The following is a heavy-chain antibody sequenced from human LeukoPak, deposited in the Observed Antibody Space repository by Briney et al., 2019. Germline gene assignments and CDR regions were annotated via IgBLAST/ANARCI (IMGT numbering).Heavy chain of an antibody. Sequence: GGSLRLSCAASGFTFSDYYMSWIRQAPGKVLEWVSYISSSGSTIYYADSVKGRFTISRDSSKNTLFLQMNRLRPEDAAVYYCAKAPVTTCRGAFCYPFDYWGLGTLVTVSS. CDR2: ISSSGSTI. CDR1: GFTFSDYY. D-gene: IGHD2-15*01. V-gene: IGHV3-11*01. J-gene: IGHJ4*02. CDR3: AKAPVTTCRGAFCYPFDY.